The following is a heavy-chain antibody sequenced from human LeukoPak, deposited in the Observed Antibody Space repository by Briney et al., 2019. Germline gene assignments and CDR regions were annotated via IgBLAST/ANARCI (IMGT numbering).Heavy chain of an antibody. J-gene: IGHJ4*02. Sequence: GGSLRLSCAASGFTFSSYAMSWVRQAPGKGLEWVSAISGSGGSTYYADSVKGRFTISRHNSKNTLYLQMNSLRSEDTAVYYCARTRGYSGYDFVDYWGQGTLVTVSS. CDR3: ARTRGYSGYDFVDY. V-gene: IGHV3-23*01. CDR1: GFTFSSYA. CDR2: ISGSGGST. D-gene: IGHD5-12*01.